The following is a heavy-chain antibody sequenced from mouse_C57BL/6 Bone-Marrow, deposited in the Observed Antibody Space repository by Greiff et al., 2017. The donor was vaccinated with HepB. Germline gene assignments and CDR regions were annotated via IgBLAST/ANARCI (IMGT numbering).Heavy chain of an antibody. CDR2: ISSGGSYT. J-gene: IGHJ4*01. CDR1: GFTFSSYG. CDR3: ARQGGSYDYDVATFYAMDY. V-gene: IGHV5-6*01. Sequence: EVKLVESGGDLVKPGGSLKLSCAASGFTFSSYGMSWVRQTPDKRLEWVATISSGGSYTYYPDSVKGRFTISRDNAKNTLFLQMSGLKSEDTAMYYCARQGGSYDYDVATFYAMDYWGQGTSVTVSS. D-gene: IGHD2-4*01.